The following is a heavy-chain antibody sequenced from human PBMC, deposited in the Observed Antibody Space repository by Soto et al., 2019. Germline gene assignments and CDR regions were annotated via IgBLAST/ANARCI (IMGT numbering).Heavy chain of an antibody. Sequence: PGGSLRLSCAASGFTFSSYGMHWVRQAPGKGLEWVAVIWYDGSNKYYADSVKGRFTISRDNSKNTLYLQMNSLRAEDTAVYYCARDGVLRYFDWLTPYYFDYWGQGTLVTVSS. D-gene: IGHD3-9*01. J-gene: IGHJ4*02. V-gene: IGHV3-33*01. CDR1: GFTFSSYG. CDR2: IWYDGSNK. CDR3: ARDGVLRYFDWLTPYYFDY.